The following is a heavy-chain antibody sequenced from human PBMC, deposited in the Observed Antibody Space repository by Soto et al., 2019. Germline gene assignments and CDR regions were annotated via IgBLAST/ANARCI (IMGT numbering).Heavy chain of an antibody. CDR3: ARGGSYGDYSQVLFDY. CDR2: IYYSGST. J-gene: IGHJ4*02. D-gene: IGHD4-17*01. CDR1: GGSISSGDYY. V-gene: IGHV4-30-4*01. Sequence: QVQLQESGPGLVKPSQTLSLTCTVSGGSISSGDYYWSWIRQPPGKGLEWIGYIYYSGSTYYNPSLKSRVTISVDTSKNQFSLKLSSVTAADTAVYYCARGGSYGDYSQVLFDYWGQGTLVTVSS.